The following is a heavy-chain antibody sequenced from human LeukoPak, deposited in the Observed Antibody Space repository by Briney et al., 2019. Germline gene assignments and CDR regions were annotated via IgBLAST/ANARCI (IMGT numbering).Heavy chain of an antibody. CDR2: ISSDGSKK. J-gene: IGHJ6*02. CDR1: GFTFSNYG. CDR3: AKGEQSTPYYGMDV. V-gene: IGHV3-30*18. Sequence: PGGSLRLSCAASGFTFSNYGMHWVRQAPGKGLEWVAVISSDGSKKYYVDSVKGRFTISRDNSKNTLYVQMNSLRPEDTAVYHCAKGEQSTPYYGMDVWGQGTTVTVSS. D-gene: IGHD1/OR15-1a*01.